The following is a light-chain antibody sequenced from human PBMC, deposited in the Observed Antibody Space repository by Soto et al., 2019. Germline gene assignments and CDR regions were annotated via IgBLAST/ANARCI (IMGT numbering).Light chain of an antibody. J-gene: IGLJ2*01. CDR2: EVS. CDR1: SSEVGGYNY. Sequence: QSALTQPASVSGSPGQSITISCTGTSSEVGGYNYVSWYQQHPGKAPKLMIYEVSTRPSGVSNRFSGSKSGNTASLTISGLQAEDEADYYCSSYTSSSTLGVFGGGTKLTVL. V-gene: IGLV2-14*01. CDR3: SSYTSSSTLGV.